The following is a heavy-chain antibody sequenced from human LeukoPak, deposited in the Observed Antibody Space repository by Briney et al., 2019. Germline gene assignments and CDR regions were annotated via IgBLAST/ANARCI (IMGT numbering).Heavy chain of an antibody. CDR3: AREPSLQDAFDI. V-gene: IGHV1-69*13. CDR1: GGTFSSYA. CDR2: IIPIFGTA. J-gene: IGHJ3*02. Sequence: GASVKVSCKASGGTFSSYAISWVRQVPGQGLEWMGGIIPIFGTANYAQKFQGRVTITADESTSTAYMELSSLRSEDTAVYYCAREPSLQDAFDIWGQGTMVTVSS.